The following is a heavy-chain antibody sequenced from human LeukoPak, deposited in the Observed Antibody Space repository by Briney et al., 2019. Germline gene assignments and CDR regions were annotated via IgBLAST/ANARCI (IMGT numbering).Heavy chain of an antibody. CDR3: ATMVQGVHTYFGS. CDR1: GGSISSHY. CDR2: IYYRGST. Sequence: SETLSLTCTVSGGSISSHYWSWIRQRPGKGLEWIGYIYYRGSTNYNPSLKSRVTMSLDTSKNQLFLKLSSVTAADTAVYYCATMVQGVHTYFGSWGQGNLVAVSS. V-gene: IGHV4-59*11. J-gene: IGHJ4*02. D-gene: IGHD3-10*01.